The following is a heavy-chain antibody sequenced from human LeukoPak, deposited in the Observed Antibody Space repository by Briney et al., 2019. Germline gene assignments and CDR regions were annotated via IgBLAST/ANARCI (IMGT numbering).Heavy chain of an antibody. Sequence: GGSLRLSCAPSGFSLSNYAMSWVRQAPARRPESVSSIRGGGETLYTDSAKARSTLSRADSRYTVYFQLNDLGVEDAAKYSCAKANWVSNADAVWWGQGTQVTVSS. V-gene: IGHV3-23*01. CDR2: IRGGGET. D-gene: IGHD2-2*01. CDR1: GFSLSNYA. J-gene: IGHJ4*02. CDR3: AKANWVSNADAVW.